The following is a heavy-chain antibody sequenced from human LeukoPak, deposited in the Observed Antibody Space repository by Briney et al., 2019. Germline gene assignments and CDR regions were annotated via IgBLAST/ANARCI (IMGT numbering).Heavy chain of an antibody. CDR3: ARELDTAMPTGDY. J-gene: IGHJ4*02. CDR1: GYTFTSYY. V-gene: IGHV1-2*02. CDR2: INPNSGGT. D-gene: IGHD5-18*01. Sequence: GASVKVSCKASGYTFTSYYMHWVRQAPGQGLEWMGWINPNSGGTNYAQKFQGRVTMTRDTSISTAYMELSRLRSDDTAVYYCARELDTAMPTGDYWGQGTLVTVSS.